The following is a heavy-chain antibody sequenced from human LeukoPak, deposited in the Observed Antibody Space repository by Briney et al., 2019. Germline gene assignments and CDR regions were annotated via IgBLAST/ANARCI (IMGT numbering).Heavy chain of an antibody. CDR2: VNRVGYT. D-gene: IGHD6-25*01. J-gene: IGHJ5*02. CDR3: ARERVVSDYNWFDP. V-gene: IGHV4-4*07. Sequence: SETLSLTCTVSGGSISSYYWTWIRQPAGKGLEWIGEVNRVGYTIYNPSLKSRVNISIDTSTTQFSLRLSSVTVADTAVYFCARERVVSDYNWFDPWGQGTLVTVSS. CDR1: GGSISSYY.